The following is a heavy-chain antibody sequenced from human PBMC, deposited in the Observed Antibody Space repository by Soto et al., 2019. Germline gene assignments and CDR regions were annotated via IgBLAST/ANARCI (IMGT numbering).Heavy chain of an antibody. J-gene: IGHJ4*02. V-gene: IGHV4-59*01. CDR2: IYYTGAT. CDR1: SDSISGYY. CDR3: ARGGSGWPFDF. Sequence: QVHLQESGPGLVKPSETLSLTCTVSSDSISGYYWSWIRRPPTKGLEWIGYIYYTGATRYNPSLKIRVTISVATSQNHFSLKLSSVTAADTAGYYGARGGSGWPFDFWGQGTLVTVSS. D-gene: IGHD6-19*01.